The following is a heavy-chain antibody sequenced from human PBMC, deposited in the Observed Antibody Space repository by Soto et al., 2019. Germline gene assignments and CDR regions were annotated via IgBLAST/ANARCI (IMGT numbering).Heavy chain of an antibody. CDR2: ISSSYST. Sequence: GGSLRLSCAASGFTFSSYTMSWVRQAPGKGLEWVSTISSSYSTYYADSVKGRFTISRDNSKNTLCLQMNSLRAEDTAIYYCAKWDYWGQGTLVTVSS. J-gene: IGHJ4*02. CDR3: AKWDY. CDR1: GFTFSSYT. V-gene: IGHV3-23*01.